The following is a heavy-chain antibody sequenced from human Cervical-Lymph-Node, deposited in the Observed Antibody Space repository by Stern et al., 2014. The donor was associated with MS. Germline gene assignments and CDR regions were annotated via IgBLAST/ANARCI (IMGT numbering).Heavy chain of an antibody. Sequence: VQLLESGPGLVKPSETLSLTCTVSGGSISSYYWNWIRQPPGKGLEWVGYIYYSGSTNYNPSLKSRVPISVDTSKNQFSLTLSSMTAADTAVYYCARAVLYYGSGSYSNHFDSWGQGTLVTVSS. V-gene: IGHV4-59*01. D-gene: IGHD3-10*01. CDR2: IYYSGST. CDR1: GGSISSYY. CDR3: ARAVLYYGSGSYSNHFDS. J-gene: IGHJ4*02.